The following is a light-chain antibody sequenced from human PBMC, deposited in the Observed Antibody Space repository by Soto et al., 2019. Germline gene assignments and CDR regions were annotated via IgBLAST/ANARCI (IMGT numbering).Light chain of an antibody. CDR3: QQYNSHSKT. J-gene: IGKJ1*01. CDR2: DAS. Sequence: DFQMTQSPSTLSSSVGDRVTVTCRASQSISTWLAWYQQKPGKAPNLLIYDASSLASGVPSRFSGSGAGTEFTLTISSLQPDDFATFYCQQYNSHSKTFGQGTKEDIK. V-gene: IGKV1-5*01. CDR1: QSISTW.